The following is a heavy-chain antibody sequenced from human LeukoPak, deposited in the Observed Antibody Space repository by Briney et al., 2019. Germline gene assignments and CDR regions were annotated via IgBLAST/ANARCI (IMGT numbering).Heavy chain of an antibody. J-gene: IGHJ4*02. Sequence: GGSLRLSCAASGFTFSSYEMNWVRQAPGKGLEWVSYISSSGSTIYYADSVEGRFTISGDNAKNSLYLQMNSLRAEDTAVYYLAKAPFYYNFWVVYNDNRGQGTLVTVSS. CDR1: GFTFSSYE. CDR2: ISSSGSTI. CDR3: AKAPFYYNFWVVYNDN. D-gene: IGHD3-3*01. V-gene: IGHV3-48*03.